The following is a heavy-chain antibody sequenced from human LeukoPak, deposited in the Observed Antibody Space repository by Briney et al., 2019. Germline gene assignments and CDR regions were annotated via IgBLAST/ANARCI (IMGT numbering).Heavy chain of an antibody. Sequence: ASVKVSCKASGYTFTGYYMHWVRQAPGQGHEWMGWINPNSGGTNYTQKFQGRVTMTRDTSISTAYMELSRLRSDDTAVYYCARDLVARGYSGYDWVYWGQGTLVTVSS. CDR3: ARDLVARGYSGYDWVY. CDR1: GYTFTGYY. CDR2: INPNSGGT. J-gene: IGHJ4*02. V-gene: IGHV1-2*02. D-gene: IGHD5-12*01.